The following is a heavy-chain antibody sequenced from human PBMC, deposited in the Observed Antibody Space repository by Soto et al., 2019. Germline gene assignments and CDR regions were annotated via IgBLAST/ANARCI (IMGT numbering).Heavy chain of an antibody. J-gene: IGHJ3*02. CDR2: IIPILGIA. V-gene: IGHV1-69*04. CDR1: GYTFTSYY. D-gene: IGHD2-2*01. Sequence: SVKVSCKASGYTFTSYYMHWVRQAPGRGLEWMGRIIPILGIANYAQKFQGRVTITADESTSTAYMELSSLRSEDTAVYYCARDIVVVPAAIPFYAFDIWGQGTMVTVSS. CDR3: ARDIVVVPAAIPFYAFDI.